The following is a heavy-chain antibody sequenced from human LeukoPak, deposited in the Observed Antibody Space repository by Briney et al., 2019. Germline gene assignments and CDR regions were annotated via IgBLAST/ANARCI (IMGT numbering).Heavy chain of an antibody. CDR3: AKVMGSSGWSSY. V-gene: IGHV3-30*02. Sequence: GGSLRLSCAASGFTFSSYDMHWVRQAPGKGLEWVAFIRYDGSNKYYADSVKGRFTISRDNSRNTLYLQMNSLRAEDTAVYYCAKVMGSSGWSSYWGQGTLVTVSS. CDR1: GFTFSSYD. CDR2: IRYDGSNK. D-gene: IGHD6-19*01. J-gene: IGHJ4*02.